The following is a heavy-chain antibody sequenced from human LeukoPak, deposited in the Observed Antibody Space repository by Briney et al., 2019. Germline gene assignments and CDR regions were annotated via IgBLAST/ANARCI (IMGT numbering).Heavy chain of an antibody. D-gene: IGHD6-19*01. V-gene: IGHV1-18*04. Sequence: APVMVSCKASGYTFNKHGITWVRQAPGQGLEWMGWISAYNGDTKYGQRFQGRVTLLTDTTASTAYMELRSLRSDDTAVYYCARDPSNTSGWSPYFDYWGQGALVTVSS. J-gene: IGHJ4*02. CDR3: ARDPSNTSGWSPYFDY. CDR1: GYTFNKHG. CDR2: ISAYNGDT.